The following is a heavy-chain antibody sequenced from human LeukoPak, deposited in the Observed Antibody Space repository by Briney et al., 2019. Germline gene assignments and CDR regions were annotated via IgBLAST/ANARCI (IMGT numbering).Heavy chain of an antibody. V-gene: IGHV1-8*01. CDR2: MNPNSGNT. CDR3: ARESPYYYDSYDY. J-gene: IGHJ4*02. D-gene: IGHD3-22*01. CDR1: GYTFTSYD. Sequence: ASVKVSCKASGYTFTSYDINWVRQATGQGFEWMGWMNPNSGNTGYAQKFQGRVTMTRNTSISTAYMELSSLRSEDTAVYYCARESPYYYDSYDYWGQGTLVTVSS.